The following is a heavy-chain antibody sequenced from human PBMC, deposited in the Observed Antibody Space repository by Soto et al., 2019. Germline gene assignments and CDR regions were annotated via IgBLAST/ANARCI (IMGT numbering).Heavy chain of an antibody. CDR1: GAPITINY. D-gene: IGHD6-19*01. CDR2: IYYSGST. V-gene: IGHV4-59*01. CDR3: ARDIKPGGQVAGTLGVYYYYGMDV. J-gene: IGHJ6*02. Sequence: SETLSLTCSVSGAPITINYWSWIRQAPGKGLEWIGYIYYSGSTTYNPSLKSRVTMSADTPKDQFYLKLNSVTAADTAVYYCARDIKPGGQVAGTLGVYYYYGMDVWGQGTTVTVSS.